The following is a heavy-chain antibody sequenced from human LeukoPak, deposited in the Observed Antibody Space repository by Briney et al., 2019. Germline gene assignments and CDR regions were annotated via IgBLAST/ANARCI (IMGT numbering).Heavy chain of an antibody. J-gene: IGHJ3*02. Sequence: GRSLRLSCAASGFTFDDYAMHWVRQAPGKGLEWVSGISWNSGSIGYADSVKGRFTISRDNAKNTLYLQMNSLRAEDTAVYYCARVRDEAAIDAFDIWGQGTMVTVSS. V-gene: IGHV3-9*01. D-gene: IGHD2-2*01. CDR2: ISWNSGSI. CDR1: GFTFDDYA. CDR3: ARVRDEAAIDAFDI.